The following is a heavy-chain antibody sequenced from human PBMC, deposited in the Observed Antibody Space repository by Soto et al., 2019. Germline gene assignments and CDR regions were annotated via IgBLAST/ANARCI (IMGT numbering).Heavy chain of an antibody. CDR2: INHSGST. Sequence: QVQLQQWGAGLLTPSETLSLTCAVDGGSFSGYYWSGIRQPPGKGREWIGEINHSGSTNYNPSLKSRVTISVDTSKNQSSLKLSSVTAADTAVYYCERGRSAGTSSWSQRAYYYYGMDVWGQGTTVTVSS. CDR1: GGSFSGYY. V-gene: IGHV4-34*01. J-gene: IGHJ6*02. D-gene: IGHD6-13*01. CDR3: ERGRSAGTSSWSQRAYYYYGMDV.